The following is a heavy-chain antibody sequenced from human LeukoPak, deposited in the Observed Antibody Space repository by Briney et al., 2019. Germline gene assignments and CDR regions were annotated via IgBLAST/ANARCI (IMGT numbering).Heavy chain of an antibody. J-gene: IGHJ4*02. V-gene: IGHV3-48*02. Sequence: GGSPRLSCSASGFTFSTYALYWVRQAPGKGLEWVSYISSSSSTIYYADSVKGRFTISRDNAKNSLYLQMNSLRDEDTAVYYCAREGILRGYSYGPLDYWGQGTLVTVSS. CDR3: AREGILRGYSYGPLDY. CDR1: GFTFSTYA. CDR2: ISSSSSTI. D-gene: IGHD5-18*01.